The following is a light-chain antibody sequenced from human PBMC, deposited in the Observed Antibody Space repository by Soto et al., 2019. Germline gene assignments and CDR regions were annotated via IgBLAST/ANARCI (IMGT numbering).Light chain of an antibody. J-gene: IGKJ4*01. Sequence: DIVMTQSPDSLAVSLGERATINCRSSQSVLYDSNNKNYLTWYQQKPGPPPKLLIYWASTRESGVPDRFSGSGSGTDFTLTISSLQAEDVAVYYCQQYYSNPLTFGGGTKVEIK. CDR2: WAS. V-gene: IGKV4-1*01. CDR3: QQYYSNPLT. CDR1: QSVLYDSNNKNY.